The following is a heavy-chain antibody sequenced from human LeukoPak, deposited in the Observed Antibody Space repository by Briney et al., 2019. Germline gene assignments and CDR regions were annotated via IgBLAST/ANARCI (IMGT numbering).Heavy chain of an antibody. V-gene: IGHV1-18*01. J-gene: IGHJ5*02. Sequence: ASVKVSCKASGYTFTSYGISWVRQAPGQGLEWMGWISAYNGNTNYAQKLQGRVTMTTDTSTSTAYMELRSLRSDDTAVYYCARDSLEYCSSTSCYGWFDPWGQGTLVTVSP. CDR3: ARDSLEYCSSTSCYGWFDP. CDR2: ISAYNGNT. D-gene: IGHD2-2*01. CDR1: GYTFTSYG.